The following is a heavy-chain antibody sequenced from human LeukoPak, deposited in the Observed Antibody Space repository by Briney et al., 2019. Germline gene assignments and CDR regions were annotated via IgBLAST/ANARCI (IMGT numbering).Heavy chain of an antibody. J-gene: IGHJ4*02. CDR1: VFIFSSHD. CDR2: ISSGGGTT. Sequence: GGSLRLSCAASVFIFSSHDMSWVRQAPGKGLEWVSRISSGGGTTDYTDSVKGRFTISRDTSKNTLYLQMNSLRAEDTAVYYCAKDRSGSGYFDYWGQGTLVTVSS. D-gene: IGHD3-10*01. V-gene: IGHV3-23*01. CDR3: AKDRSGSGYFDY.